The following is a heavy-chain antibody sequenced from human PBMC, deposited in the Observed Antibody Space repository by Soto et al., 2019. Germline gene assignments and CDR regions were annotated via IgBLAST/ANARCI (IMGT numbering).Heavy chain of an antibody. CDR2: IWYDGSNK. V-gene: IGHV3-33*01. CDR3: ARDYDSTGYSPLFDY. J-gene: IGHJ4*02. CDR1: GFTFSSYY. D-gene: IGHD3-22*01. Sequence: QVQLVESGGGVVQPGRSLRLSCAASGFTFSSYYMHWVRQAPGKGLEWVAVIWYDGSNKNYADSVKGRFTISRDNSKNTLYQQMNSLRAEETAVYYCARDYDSTGYSPLFDYWGQGTLVTVSS.